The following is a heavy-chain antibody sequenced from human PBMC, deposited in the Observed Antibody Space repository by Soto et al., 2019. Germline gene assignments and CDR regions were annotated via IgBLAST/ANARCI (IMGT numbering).Heavy chain of an antibody. CDR3: ARSVAVPGAHIDY. CDR2: VYYTGST. Sequence: SETLSLTCTVSGGSISSNYWSWIRQSPGKGLEWLGYVYYTGSTNYSPSLRSRVSISVDTSKNESSLRLSSVTAADTAVYFCARSVAVPGAHIDYWGQGTQVTVSS. V-gene: IGHV4-59*01. D-gene: IGHD6-19*01. J-gene: IGHJ4*02. CDR1: GGSISSNY.